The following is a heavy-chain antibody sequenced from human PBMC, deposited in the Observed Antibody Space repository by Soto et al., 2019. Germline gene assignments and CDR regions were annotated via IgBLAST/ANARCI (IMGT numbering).Heavy chain of an antibody. CDR3: ARGSTGLLDY. Sequence: QVQLQESGPELVKPSGTLSLTCAISGGSISSTNWWTWVRQPPGKGLEWVAEIYHSGSTNYNPSLKSRFTISGDKSNNPFSLKMSSVTAADTAVYYCARGSTGLLDYWGQGTLVTVSS. V-gene: IGHV4-4*02. J-gene: IGHJ4*02. D-gene: IGHD2-8*02. CDR1: GGSISSTNW. CDR2: IYHSGST.